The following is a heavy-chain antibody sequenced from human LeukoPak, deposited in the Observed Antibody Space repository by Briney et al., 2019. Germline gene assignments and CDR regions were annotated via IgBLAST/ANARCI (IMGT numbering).Heavy chain of an antibody. D-gene: IGHD3-22*01. CDR2: IYHSGTT. J-gene: IGHJ4*02. V-gene: IGHV4-39*07. CDR1: AGSISSSSYY. Sequence: SETLSLTCTVSAGSISSSSYYWGWIRQPPGTGLEWIGSIYHSGTTYYNPSLKSRVTISLDTSKNQFSLKLSSVTAADTAVYYCAKLDYYDSNGYFVYWGQGTLVTVSS. CDR3: AKLDYYDSNGYFVY.